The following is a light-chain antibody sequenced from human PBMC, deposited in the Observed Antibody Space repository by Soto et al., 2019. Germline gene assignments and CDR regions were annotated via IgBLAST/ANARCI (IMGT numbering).Light chain of an antibody. CDR3: QQRSNWPPVYT. Sequence: EIVLTQSPATLSLSPGERATLSCRASQSVSRYLAWYQQKPGQAPRLLIYDASNRATGIPARFSCSGSWTDFTLTISSLEPEDFAVYYCQQRSNWPPVYTFGQGTKLEIK. CDR1: QSVSRY. J-gene: IGKJ2*01. V-gene: IGKV3-11*01. CDR2: DAS.